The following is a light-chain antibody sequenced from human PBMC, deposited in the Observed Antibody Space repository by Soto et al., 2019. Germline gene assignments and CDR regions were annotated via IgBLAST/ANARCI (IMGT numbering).Light chain of an antibody. J-gene: IGKJ3*01. CDR2: DAS. CDR3: QQYHSLPIT. V-gene: IGKV1-33*01. CDR1: QDIDNF. Sequence: DIQMTQSPSSLSASLGDGVTITCRASQDIDNFLNWYQHKPGAAPKLLIYDASTLAPGVPSRFSGTESGADFTFTISSLQPEDIATYYCQQYHSLPITFGPGPRWIS.